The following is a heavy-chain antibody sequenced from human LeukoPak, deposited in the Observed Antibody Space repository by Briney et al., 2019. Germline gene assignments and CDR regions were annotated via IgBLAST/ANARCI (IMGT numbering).Heavy chain of an antibody. CDR3: AREGSSRGFDY. V-gene: IGHV1-69*13. CDR1: GGTFSSYA. Sequence: ASVKVSCKASGGTFSSYAIGWVRQAPGQGLEWMGGIIPIFGTANYAQKFQGRVTITADESTSTAYMELSSLRSEDTAVYYCAREGSSRGFDYWGQGTLVTVSS. J-gene: IGHJ4*02. D-gene: IGHD2-15*01. CDR2: IIPIFGTA.